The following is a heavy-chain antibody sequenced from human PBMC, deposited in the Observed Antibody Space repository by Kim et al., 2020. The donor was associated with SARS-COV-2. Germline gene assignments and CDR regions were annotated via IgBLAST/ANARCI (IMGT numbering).Heavy chain of an antibody. CDR3: VKTSSTWPRHFDY. Sequence: GGSLRISCSVFGFSFSHYVMYWVRQAPGKGLEYVSAISTDGRETFYTDSVKGRFTISRDNSKNTLYLQMTSLRPEDTALYYCVKTSSTWPRHFDYWGQGT. J-gene: IGHJ4*02. CDR1: GFSFSHYV. V-gene: IGHV3-64D*09. D-gene: IGHD6-13*01. CDR2: ISTDGRET.